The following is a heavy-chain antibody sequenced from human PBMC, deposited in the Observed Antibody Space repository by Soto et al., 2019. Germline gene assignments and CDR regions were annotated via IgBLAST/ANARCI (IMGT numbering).Heavy chain of an antibody. CDR1: GGSFSGYY. V-gene: IGHV4-34*01. D-gene: IGHD2-21*01. Sequence: SETLSLTCAVYGGSFSGYYWSWIRQPPGKGLEWIGEINHSGSTNYNPSLKSRVTISVDTSKDQFSLKLSSVTAADTAVYYCARATLWYTPSNDAFDIWGQGTMVTVSS. CDR2: INHSGST. J-gene: IGHJ3*02. CDR3: ARATLWYTPSNDAFDI.